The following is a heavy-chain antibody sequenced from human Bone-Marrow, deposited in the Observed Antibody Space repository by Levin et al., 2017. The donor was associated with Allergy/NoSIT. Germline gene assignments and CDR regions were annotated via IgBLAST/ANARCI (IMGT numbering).Heavy chain of an antibody. D-gene: IGHD3-16*02. CDR1: GFSLNTRGVG. CDR2: IYWDDDT. Sequence: SGPTLVKPTQTLTLTCTFSGFSLNTRGVGVGWIRQPPGKALEWLAIIYWDDDTRYSASLRSRLSITKDTSKNQVVLTMTNMDPVDTATYFCVHSRFAVILNDAFDMWGQGTVVTVSS. V-gene: IGHV2-5*02. J-gene: IGHJ3*02. CDR3: VHSRFAVILNDAFDM.